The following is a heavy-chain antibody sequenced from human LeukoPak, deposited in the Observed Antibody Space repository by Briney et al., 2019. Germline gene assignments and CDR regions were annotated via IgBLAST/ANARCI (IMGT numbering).Heavy chain of an antibody. Sequence: PSETLSLTCTVSGGSISSYYWSWIRQPPGKGLEWIGYVYYSGSTHYNPSLKSRVTISVDTSKSQFSLRLSSVTAADTVVYYCASAIFVENAFDIWGQGTMVTVSS. V-gene: IGHV4-59*01. J-gene: IGHJ3*02. CDR3: ASAIFVENAFDI. D-gene: IGHD3-3*01. CDR2: VYYSGST. CDR1: GGSISSYY.